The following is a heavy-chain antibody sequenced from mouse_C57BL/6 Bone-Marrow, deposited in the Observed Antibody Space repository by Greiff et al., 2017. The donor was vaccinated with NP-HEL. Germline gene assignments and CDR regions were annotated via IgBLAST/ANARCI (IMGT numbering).Heavy chain of an antibody. CDR2: ISSGGDYI. J-gene: IGHJ1*03. Sequence: EVKLMESGEGLVKPGGSLKLSCAASGFTFSSYAMSWVRQTPEKRLEWVAYISSGGDYIYYADTVKGRFTISRDNARNTLYLQMSSLKSEDTAMYYYTRDLDSNYPYWYFDVWGTGTTVTVSS. D-gene: IGHD2-5*01. CDR3: TRDLDSNYPYWYFDV. V-gene: IGHV5-9-1*02. CDR1: GFTFSSYA.